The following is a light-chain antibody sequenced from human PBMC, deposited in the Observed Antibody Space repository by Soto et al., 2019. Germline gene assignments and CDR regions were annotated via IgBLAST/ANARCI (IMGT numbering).Light chain of an antibody. J-gene: IGLJ2*01. CDR1: SFNLGSNT. Sequence: SALTHPPSESWTAWQQVTLTCSGSSFNLGSNTVNWYQQLPGSAPKLLMYSTNQRPSGVPDRFSGSKSGTSASLAISGLQSEDEADYYCAAWDGSLNVVLFGGGTKVTVL. CDR2: STN. CDR3: AAWDGSLNVVL. V-gene: IGLV1-44*01.